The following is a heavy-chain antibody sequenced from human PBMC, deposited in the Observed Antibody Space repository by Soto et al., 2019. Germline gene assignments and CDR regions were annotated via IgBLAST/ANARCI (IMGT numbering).Heavy chain of an antibody. V-gene: IGHV4-34*01. CDR3: ARGERITMVRGVKRGYYMDV. J-gene: IGHJ6*03. CDR2: INHSGST. D-gene: IGHD3-10*01. CDR1: GGSFSGYS. Sequence: QVQLQQWGAGLLKPSETLSLTCAVYGGSFSGYSWSWIRQPPGKGLEWIGEINHSGSTNYNPALKSRVTISVDTSKNQFSLKLSSVTAADTAVYYCARGERITMVRGVKRGYYMDVWGKGTTVTVSS.